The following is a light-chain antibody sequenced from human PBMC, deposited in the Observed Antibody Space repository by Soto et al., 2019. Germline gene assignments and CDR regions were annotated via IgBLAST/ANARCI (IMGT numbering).Light chain of an antibody. CDR2: AAS. CDR3: QQYSSPPQT. CDR1: ETVTGKY. J-gene: IGKJ1*01. Sequence: EIVLTQSPGTLSLSPADRATLSCRASETVTGKYLAWYQQKVGQAPRLLIFAASNRATGIPDRFSGSGSGTDFTLTISRLEPEDCAMYFCQQYSSPPQTFGQGTKVEIK. V-gene: IGKV3-20*01.